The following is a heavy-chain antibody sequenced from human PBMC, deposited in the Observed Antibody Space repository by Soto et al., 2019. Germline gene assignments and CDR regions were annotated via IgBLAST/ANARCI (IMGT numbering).Heavy chain of an antibody. CDR2: INGDGSST. CDR3: ARWGGYYPSYYYYYGMDV. V-gene: IGHV3-74*01. D-gene: IGHD3-3*01. J-gene: IGHJ6*02. Sequence: GGSLRLSCAASGFTFSNYWMHWVRQPPGKGLVWVSCINGDGSSTSYADSVEGRFTISRDSAKNTLHLQMNSLRVEDTAMYYCARWGGYYPSYYYYYGMDVWGQGTTVTVSS. CDR1: GFTFSNYW.